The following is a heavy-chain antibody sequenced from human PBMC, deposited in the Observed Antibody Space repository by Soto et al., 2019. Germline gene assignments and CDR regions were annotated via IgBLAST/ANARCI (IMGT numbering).Heavy chain of an antibody. CDR3: AKGGRMVVEDGWFDP. Sequence: GGSLRLSCAASGFTFDDYAMHWVRQAPGKGLEWVSGISWNSGSIGYADSVKGRFTISRDNAKNSLYLQMNSLRAEDTALYYCAKGGRMVVEDGWFDPWGQGTLVTVSS. J-gene: IGHJ5*02. V-gene: IGHV3-9*01. CDR1: GFTFDDYA. CDR2: ISWNSGSI. D-gene: IGHD2-21*01.